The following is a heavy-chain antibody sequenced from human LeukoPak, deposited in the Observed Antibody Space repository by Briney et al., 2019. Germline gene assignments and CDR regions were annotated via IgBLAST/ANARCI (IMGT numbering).Heavy chain of an antibody. D-gene: IGHD3-9*01. V-gene: IGHV3-11*01. CDR2: ISSSGSTI. J-gene: IGHJ4*02. CDR1: GFTFSDYY. CDR3: ARGTLRYFDWLLYGPLDY. Sequence: GGSLRLSCAASGFTFSDYYMSWIRQAPGKGLEWVSYISSSGSTIYYADSVKGRFTISRDNAKNSLYLQMNSLRAEDTAVYYCARGTLRYFDWLLYGPLDYWGQGTLVTVSS.